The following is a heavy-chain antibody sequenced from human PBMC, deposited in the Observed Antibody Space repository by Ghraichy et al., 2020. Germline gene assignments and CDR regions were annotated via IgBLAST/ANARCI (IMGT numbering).Heavy chain of an antibody. CDR3: VKRPFDY. CDR2: IKSKTDGGTT. V-gene: IGHV3-15*01. CDR1: GFTFSNAW. J-gene: IGHJ4*02. Sequence: GESLNISCAASGFTFSNAWMSWVRQAPGKGLEWVGRIKSKTDGGTTDYAAPVKGRFTISRVDSRNTLYLQMNSLKTEDTAVYYCVKRPFDYWGQGTLVTVSS.